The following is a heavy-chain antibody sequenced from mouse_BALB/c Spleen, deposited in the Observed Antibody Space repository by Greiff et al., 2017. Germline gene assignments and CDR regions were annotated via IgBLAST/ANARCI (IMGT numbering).Heavy chain of an antibody. CDR1: GYTFTSYV. V-gene: IGHV1-14*01. CDR2: INPYNDGT. Sequence: VQLKESGPELVKPGASVKMSCTASGYTFTSYVMHWVKQKPGQGLEWIGYINPYNDGTKYNEKFKGKATLTSDTSSSTAYMELSSLTSEDSAVYYCALSRCLYAMDYWGQGTSVTVSA. CDR3: ALSRCLYAMDY. D-gene: IGHD2-14*01. J-gene: IGHJ4*01.